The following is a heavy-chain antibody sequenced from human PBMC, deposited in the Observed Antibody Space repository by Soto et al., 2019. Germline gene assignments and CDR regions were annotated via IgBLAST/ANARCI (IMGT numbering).Heavy chain of an antibody. CDR1: GFTFSSYA. CDR3: AKGPYYYDSSGWPPH. V-gene: IGHV3-23*01. CDR2: ISGTGVYT. D-gene: IGHD3-22*01. Sequence: GGSLRLSCAASGFTFSSYAMSWVRQAPGKGLEWVSGISGTGVYTFYTDSVKGRFTISRDNSKNTLYLQMISLRAEDTAVYYWAKGPYYYDSSGWPPHWGQGTLVTVSS. J-gene: IGHJ4*02.